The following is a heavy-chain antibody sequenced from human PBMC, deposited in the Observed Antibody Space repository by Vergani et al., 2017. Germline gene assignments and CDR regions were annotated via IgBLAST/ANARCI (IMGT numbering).Heavy chain of an antibody. Sequence: EVQLLESGGGLVQPGGSLRLSCAASGFTFSSYAMSWVRRAPGKGLEWVSAISGSGGSTYYTDSVKGRFTISRDNSKNTLYLQMNSLRAEDTAVYYCAKQPLSVATLDYWGQGTLVTVSS. J-gene: IGHJ4*02. CDR1: GFTFSSYA. D-gene: IGHD5-12*01. CDR2: ISGSGGST. CDR3: AKQPLSVATLDY. V-gene: IGHV3-23*01.